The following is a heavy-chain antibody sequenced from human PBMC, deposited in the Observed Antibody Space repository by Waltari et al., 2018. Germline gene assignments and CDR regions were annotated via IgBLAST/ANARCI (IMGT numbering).Heavy chain of an antibody. CDR1: GHPFSDFG. J-gene: IGHJ1*01. D-gene: IGHD2-2*01. Sequence: VQLLQSGAALKTPRATVKVACMTSGHPFSDFGLNWVRQVPGHGLEWRGWINTETGKPTYAQAFTGRSVFSVDAAVSTAYLQIDNLDSKDTAVYFCARDQGGASSRWGQGTPVFVSS. V-gene: IGHV7-4-1*01. CDR2: INTETGKP. CDR3: ARDQGGASSR.